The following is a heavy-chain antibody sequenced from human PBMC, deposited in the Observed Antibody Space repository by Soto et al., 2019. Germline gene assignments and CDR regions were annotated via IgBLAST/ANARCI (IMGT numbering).Heavy chain of an antibody. D-gene: IGHD2-15*01. CDR1: GGTFSSYA. CDR2: IIPIFGTA. J-gene: IGHJ4*01. Sequence: QVQLVQSGAEVKKPGSSVKVSCKASGGTFSSYAISWVRQAPGQGLEWMGGIIPIFGTANYAQKFQGRVTITADESTSTAYMELSSLRSEDTAVYYFARESRYCSGGSCYFLPGIDYWCHGTLVTVSS. V-gene: IGHV1-69*12. CDR3: ARESRYCSGGSCYFLPGIDY.